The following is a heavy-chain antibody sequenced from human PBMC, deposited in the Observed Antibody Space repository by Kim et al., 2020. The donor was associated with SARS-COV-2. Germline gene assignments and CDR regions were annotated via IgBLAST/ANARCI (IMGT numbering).Heavy chain of an antibody. V-gene: IGHV4-39*01. D-gene: IGHD3-3*01. Sequence: LKGRVTISVDTSKNQFSRKLSSVTAADTAVYYCARLSEWVIISGTGYFDNWGQGTLVTVSS. J-gene: IGHJ4*02. CDR3: ARLSEWVIISGTGYFDN.